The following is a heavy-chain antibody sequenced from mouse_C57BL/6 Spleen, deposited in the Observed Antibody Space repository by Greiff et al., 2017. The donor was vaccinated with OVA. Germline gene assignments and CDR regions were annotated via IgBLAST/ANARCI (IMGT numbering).Heavy chain of an antibody. Sequence: QVQLQQSGPELVKPGASVKISCKASGYSFTSYYIHWVKQRPGQGLEWIGWIYPGSGNTKYNEKFKGKATLTADTSSSTAYMQLSSLTSEDSAVYDCARNYGNYWYAMDYWGQGTSVTVSS. CDR2: IYPGSGNT. J-gene: IGHJ4*01. V-gene: IGHV1-66*01. CDR1: GYSFTSYY. CDR3: ARNYGNYWYAMDY. D-gene: IGHD2-1*01.